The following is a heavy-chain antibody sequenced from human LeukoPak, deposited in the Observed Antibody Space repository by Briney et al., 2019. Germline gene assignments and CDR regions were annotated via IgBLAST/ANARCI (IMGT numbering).Heavy chain of an antibody. V-gene: IGHV3-73*01. CDR2: IRTKAYNYAT. CDR1: GFTLSGSA. D-gene: IGHD3-3*01. J-gene: IGHJ4*02. Sequence: GGSLKLSCAASGFTLSGSAIYWVRQASGKGLEWVGRIRTKAYNYATSYAVSMKGRFTISRDNSANTVYLQMTSLGTEDTAVYSSASPAFSSHPSRPVASWAQGTLVIVSS. CDR3: ASPAFSSHPSRPVAS.